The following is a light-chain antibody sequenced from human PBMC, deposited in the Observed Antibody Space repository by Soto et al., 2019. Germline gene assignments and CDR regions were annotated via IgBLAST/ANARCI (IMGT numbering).Light chain of an antibody. Sequence: DIVMTQSPDSLAVSLGERATINCQSSQSDLYSSNNKNYLAWYQQKPGQPPKLLIYWASTRESGVPDRFSGSGSGTDFTLTISSLQAEDVAVYYCQQYYSTPPTFGQGTKVDIK. J-gene: IGKJ1*01. CDR1: QSDLYSSNNKNY. CDR2: WAS. V-gene: IGKV4-1*01. CDR3: QQYYSTPPT.